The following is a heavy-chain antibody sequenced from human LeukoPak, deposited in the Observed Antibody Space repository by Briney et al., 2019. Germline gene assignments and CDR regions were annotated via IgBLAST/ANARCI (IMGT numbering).Heavy chain of an antibody. V-gene: IGHV3-23*01. CDR1: GFTFSSYA. D-gene: IGHD4-11*01. CDR3: AKGTTVISVDYFDY. Sequence: HPGGSLRLSCAASGFTFSSYAMSWVRQAPGEGLEWVSAISGSGGSTYYADSVKGRFTISRDNSKNTLYLQMNSLRAEDTAVYYCAKGTTVISVDYFDYWGQGTLATVSS. CDR2: ISGSGGST. J-gene: IGHJ4*02.